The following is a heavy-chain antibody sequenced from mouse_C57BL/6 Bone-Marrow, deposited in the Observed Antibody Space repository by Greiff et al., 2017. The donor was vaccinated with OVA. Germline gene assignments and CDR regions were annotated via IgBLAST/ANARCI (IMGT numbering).Heavy chain of an antibody. CDR3: AETPWFAY. CDR2: IYPRSGNT. J-gene: IGHJ3*01. V-gene: IGHV1-81*01. D-gene: IGHD3-2*01. CDR1: GYTFTSYG. Sequence: QVQLQQSGAELARPGASVKLSCKASGYTFTSYGISWVKQRTGQGLEWIGEIYPRSGNTYYNEKFKGKATLTADKSSSTAYMELRSLTSEDSAVYFCAETPWFAYWCQGTLVTVSA.